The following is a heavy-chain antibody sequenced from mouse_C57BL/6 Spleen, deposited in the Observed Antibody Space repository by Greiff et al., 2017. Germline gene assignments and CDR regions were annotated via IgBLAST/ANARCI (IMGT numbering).Heavy chain of an antibody. V-gene: IGHV1-81*01. CDR3: ARGDDGYYDGYFDY. J-gene: IGHJ2*01. Sequence: QVQLKQSGAELARPGASVKLSCKASGYTFTSYGISWVKQRTGQGLEWIGEIYPRSGNTYYNEKFKGKATLTADKSSSAAYMELRSLTSEDSAVNFCARGDDGYYDGYFDYWGQGTTLTVSS. CDR2: IYPRSGNT. D-gene: IGHD2-3*01. CDR1: GYTFTSYG.